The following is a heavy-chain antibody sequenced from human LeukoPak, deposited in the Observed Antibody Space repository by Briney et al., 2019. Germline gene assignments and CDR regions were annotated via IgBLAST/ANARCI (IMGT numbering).Heavy chain of an antibody. V-gene: IGHV4-38-2*02. CDR3: ARDRGGRRLITMIVPAAFDI. CDR2: IYHSGST. J-gene: IGHJ3*02. Sequence: PSETLSLTCTVSGGSISRYYWGWIRQPPGKGLEGIGSIYHSGSTYYNPSLKSRVTISVDTSRNQFSLKLSSVTAADTAVYYCARDRGGRRLITMIVPAAFDIWGQGTMVTVSS. CDR1: GGSISRYY. D-gene: IGHD3-22*01.